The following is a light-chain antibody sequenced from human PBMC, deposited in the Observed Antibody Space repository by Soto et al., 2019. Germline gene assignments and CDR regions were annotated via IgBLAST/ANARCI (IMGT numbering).Light chain of an antibody. J-gene: IGKJ1*01. CDR3: QQTSSPPLT. CDR2: AAS. V-gene: IGKV1-39*01. CDR1: QSIGSN. Sequence: DLRLTQSPSSLSASMCDRITITCRASQSIGSNLNWYQQSPGKAPKLLVFAASSKPRGVPSRFSGGGSGTDFTLTISSLQPEDFATYYCQQTSSPPLTFGQGAKVDIK.